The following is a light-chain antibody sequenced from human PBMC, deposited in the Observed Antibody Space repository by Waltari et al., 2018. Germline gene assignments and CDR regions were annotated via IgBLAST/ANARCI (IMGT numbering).Light chain of an antibody. CDR3: SSYSTSRTH. V-gene: IGLV2-14*03. Sequence: QSALTPPASVSGSPGPAIPIPCTAAARDVGGYKHDSWYQQPPGKAPKPIIYDVTQRPSGISNRFSGSKYGNTASLTISGLQAEDEADYYCSSYSTSRTHFGGGTKLTVL. J-gene: IGLJ2*01. CDR2: DVT. CDR1: ARDVGGYKH.